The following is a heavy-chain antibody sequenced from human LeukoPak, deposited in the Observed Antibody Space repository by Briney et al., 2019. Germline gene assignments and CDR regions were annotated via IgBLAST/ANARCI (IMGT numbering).Heavy chain of an antibody. Sequence: GGSLRLSCAASGFTFSNAWMSWVRQAPGKGLEWVGRIKGKTDGGTTDYAAPVKGRFTISRDDSKNTLYLQMNSLKTEDTAVYYCTTDLSRLRFLEWLPANWSDPWGQGTLVTVSS. CDR2: IKGKTDGGTT. J-gene: IGHJ5*02. D-gene: IGHD3-3*01. CDR1: GFTFSNAW. V-gene: IGHV3-15*01. CDR3: TTDLSRLRFLEWLPANWSDP.